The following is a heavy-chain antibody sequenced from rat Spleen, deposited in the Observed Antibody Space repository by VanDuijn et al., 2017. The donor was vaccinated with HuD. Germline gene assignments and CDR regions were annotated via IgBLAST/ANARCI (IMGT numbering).Heavy chain of an antibody. CDR1: GFTFSNYG. V-gene: IGHV5-20*01. Sequence: EVQLVESGGGLVQPGRSLKLSCAASGFTFSNYGMAWVRQAPKKGLEWVASINYDGDNTYYRDSVKGRFTISRDNAKSGLYLQMDSLRSEDTATYYCTRDKDGSYYYVGDYFDYWGQGVMVTVSS. J-gene: IGHJ2*01. D-gene: IGHD1-12*02. CDR2: INYDGDNT. CDR3: TRDKDGSYYYVGDYFDY.